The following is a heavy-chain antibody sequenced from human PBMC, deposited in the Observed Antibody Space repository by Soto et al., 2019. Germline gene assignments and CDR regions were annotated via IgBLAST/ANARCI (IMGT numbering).Heavy chain of an antibody. Sequence: KSSETLSLTCSVSGYPISSGFHWGWIRQPPGKGLEWIGSMYHSGTTYYNSSLKSRLTMSVDTSKNQFSLRLSSVTAADTAVYYCTREGYDRADYWGQGTLVTVSS. CDR1: GYPISSGFH. V-gene: IGHV4-38-2*02. J-gene: IGHJ4*02. CDR2: MYHSGTT. D-gene: IGHD3-10*02. CDR3: TREGYDRADY.